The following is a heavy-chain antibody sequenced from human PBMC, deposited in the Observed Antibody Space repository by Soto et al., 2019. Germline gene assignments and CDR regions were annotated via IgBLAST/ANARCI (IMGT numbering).Heavy chain of an antibody. CDR2: ISSSSSYI. J-gene: IGHJ4*02. D-gene: IGHD2-2*01. CDR1: GFTFSSYS. Sequence: GGSLRLSCAASGFTFSSYSMNWVRQAPGKGLEWVSSISSSSSYIYYADSVEGRFTISRDNAKNSLYLQMNSLRAEDTAVYYCARERSRVIVLVPATIDYWGQGTLVTVSS. V-gene: IGHV3-21*01. CDR3: ARERSRVIVLVPATIDY.